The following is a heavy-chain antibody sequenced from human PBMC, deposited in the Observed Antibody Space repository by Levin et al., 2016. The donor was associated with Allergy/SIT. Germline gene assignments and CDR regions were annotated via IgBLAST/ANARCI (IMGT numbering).Heavy chain of an antibody. J-gene: IGHJ4*02. D-gene: IGHD3-3*01. V-gene: IGHV3-23*01. CDR2: ISRGIGGNT. CDR1: GFTLTNYA. CDR3: APALSDIWSGFYDGWDS. Sequence: GESLKISCEASGFTLTNYAMSWVRQAPGKGLEWVSTISRGIGGNTHYAESVKGRFTISRDSSKNTLYMEMNSLRAEDTALYYCAPALSDIWSGFYDGWDSWGQGTLVTVSS.